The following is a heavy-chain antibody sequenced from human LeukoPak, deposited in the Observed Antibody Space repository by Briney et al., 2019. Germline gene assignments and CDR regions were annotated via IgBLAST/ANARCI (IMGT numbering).Heavy chain of an antibody. CDR3: ARAVAGDYYFDY. V-gene: IGHV4-39*01. D-gene: IGHD6-19*01. CDR1: GGSISSSSCY. J-gene: IGHJ4*02. Sequence: SETLSLTCTVSGGSISSSSCYWGWIRQPPGKGLKWIESIYYSGSTYYNPSLKSRVTISVDTSKNQFSLKLSSVTAADTAVYYCARAVAGDYYFDYWGQGTLVTVSS. CDR2: IYYSGST.